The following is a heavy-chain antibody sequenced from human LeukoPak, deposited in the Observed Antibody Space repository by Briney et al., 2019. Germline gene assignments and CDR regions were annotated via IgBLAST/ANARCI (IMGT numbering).Heavy chain of an antibody. D-gene: IGHD6-13*01. Sequence: SETLSLTCTVSGGSISSHYWSWIRQPPGKGLEWIGYIYYSGSTNYNPSLKSRVTISVDTSKNQFSLKLSSVTAADTAVYYCARLNPAADGTEDPNFDYWGQGTLVTVSS. J-gene: IGHJ4*02. CDR2: IYYSGST. CDR3: ARLNPAADGTEDPNFDY. V-gene: IGHV4-59*11. CDR1: GGSISSHY.